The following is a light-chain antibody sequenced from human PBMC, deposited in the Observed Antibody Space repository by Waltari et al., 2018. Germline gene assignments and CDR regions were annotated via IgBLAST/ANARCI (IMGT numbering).Light chain of an antibody. CDR2: DAT. V-gene: IGKV3-11*01. Sequence: EIVLTQSPATLYLSPGERATLSCRARQSVSSYLDWYQQKPGQAPRLLIYDATNRATGIPARFSGSGSRTDFTLTISSLEPEDFAVYYCQQRSNWPPVFGGGTKEEIK. CDR3: QQRSNWPPV. J-gene: IGKJ4*01. CDR1: QSVSSY.